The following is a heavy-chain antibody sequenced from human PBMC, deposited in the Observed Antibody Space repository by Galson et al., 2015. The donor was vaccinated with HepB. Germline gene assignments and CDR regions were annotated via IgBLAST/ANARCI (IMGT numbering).Heavy chain of an antibody. J-gene: IGHJ4*02. D-gene: IGHD3-22*01. CDR2: IYPGDSDT. CDR3: ARHPHYFDSSGYSGLLDY. V-gene: IGHV5-51*01. Sequence: QSGAEVKKPGESLKISCKGSGYSFISYWIGWVRQMPGKGLEWMGIIYPGDSDTRYSPSFQGQVTISADKSISTAYLQWSSLKASDTAMFYCARHPHYFDSSGYSGLLDYWGQGTLVTVSS. CDR1: GYSFISYW.